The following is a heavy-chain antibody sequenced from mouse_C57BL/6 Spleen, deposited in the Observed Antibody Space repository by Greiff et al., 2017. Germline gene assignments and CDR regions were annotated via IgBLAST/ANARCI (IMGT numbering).Heavy chain of an antibody. Sequence: VQLQQSGAELVMPGASVKLSCKASGYTFTSYWMHWVKQRPGQGLEWIGEIDPSDSYTNYNQKFKGKSTLTVDKSSSTAYMQLSSLTSEDSAVYYCARSWRLTQGAMDYWGQGTSVTVSS. CDR3: ARSWRLTQGAMDY. CDR2: IDPSDSYT. D-gene: IGHD2-4*01. J-gene: IGHJ4*01. CDR1: GYTFTSYW. V-gene: IGHV1-69*01.